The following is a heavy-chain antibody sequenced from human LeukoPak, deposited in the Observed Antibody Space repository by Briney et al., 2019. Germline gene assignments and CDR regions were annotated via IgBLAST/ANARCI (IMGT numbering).Heavy chain of an antibody. D-gene: IGHD2-2*01. CDR1: GGSISSSSYY. V-gene: IGHV4-39*01. Sequence: SETLSVTCTVSGGSISSSSYYWGWIRQPPGKGLEWIGSIYYSGSTYYNPSLKSRVTISVDTSKNQFSLKLSSVTAADTAVYYCARRGTVYCSSTSCPRYFDYWGQGTLVTVSS. CDR3: ARRGTVYCSSTSCPRYFDY. CDR2: IYYSGST. J-gene: IGHJ4*02.